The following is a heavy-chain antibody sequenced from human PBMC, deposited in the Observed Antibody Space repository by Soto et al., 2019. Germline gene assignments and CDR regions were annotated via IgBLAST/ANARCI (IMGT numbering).Heavy chain of an antibody. CDR3: AKLLRYFDWFQGYGMDV. CDR1: GFTFSSYA. V-gene: IGHV3-23*01. D-gene: IGHD3-9*01. CDR2: ISGSGGST. Sequence: GGSLRLSCAASGFTFSSYAMSWVRQAPGKGLEWVSAISGSGGSTYYADSVKGRFTISRGNSKNTLYLQMNSLRAEDTAVYYCAKLLRYFDWFQGYGMDVWGQGTTVTVSS. J-gene: IGHJ6*02.